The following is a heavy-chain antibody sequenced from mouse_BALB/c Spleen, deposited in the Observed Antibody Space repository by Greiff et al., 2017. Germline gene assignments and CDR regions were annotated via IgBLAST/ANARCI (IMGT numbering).Heavy chain of an antibody. V-gene: IGHV3-2*02. J-gene: IGHJ2*01. Sequence: EVKLQESGPGLVKPSQSLSLTCTVTGYSITSDYAWNWIRQFPGNKLEWMGYISYSGSTSYNPSLKSRISITRDTSKNQFFLQLNSVTTEDTATYYCAILLPSDYWGQGTTLTVSS. D-gene: IGHD1-1*01. CDR1: GYSITSDYA. CDR3: AILLPSDY. CDR2: ISYSGST.